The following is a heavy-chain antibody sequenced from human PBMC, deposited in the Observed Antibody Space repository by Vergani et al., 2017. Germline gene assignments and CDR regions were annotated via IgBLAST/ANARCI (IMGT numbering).Heavy chain of an antibody. Sequence: EVQLVESGGGLVQPGRSLRLSCAASGFTFDDYAMHWVRQAPGKGLEWVSGISWNSGRVGYADSVKGRFTISRDNAKNSLYLQMNSLRAEDTAVYYCARESATVTTSGFGYWGQGTLVTVSS. CDR3: ARESATVTTSGFGY. J-gene: IGHJ4*02. D-gene: IGHD4-17*01. CDR1: GFTFDDYA. V-gene: IGHV3-9*01. CDR2: ISWNSGRV.